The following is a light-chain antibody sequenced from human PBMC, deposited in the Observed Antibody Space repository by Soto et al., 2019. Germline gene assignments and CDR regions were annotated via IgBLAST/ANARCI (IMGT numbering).Light chain of an antibody. CDR3: MQATDFPRT. CDR1: QSLAHSNGNTY. CDR2: KIS. J-gene: IGKJ1*01. V-gene: IGKV2-24*01. Sequence: DTVITQTPLSSPVTLGQPASISCSSSQSLAHSNGNTYLSWLQQRPGQPPRLLIYKISNRLFGVPDRFSGSGAGTDFTLKISRVEAEDVGVYYCMQATDFPRTFGQGTKVDI.